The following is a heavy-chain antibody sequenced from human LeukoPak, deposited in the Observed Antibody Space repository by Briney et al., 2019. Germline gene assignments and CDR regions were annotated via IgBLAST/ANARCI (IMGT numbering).Heavy chain of an antibody. CDR1: GFTFSSYW. J-gene: IGHJ4*02. V-gene: IGHV3-74*01. CDR2: INTDGSST. CDR3: AGSGGSSSLGY. D-gene: IGHD6-6*01. Sequence: PGGSLRLSCAASGFTFSSYWMHWVRQAPGKGLVWVSHINTDGSSTTYADSVKGRLTISRDNAKNTLYLQMNSLRAEDTAVYYCAGSGGSSSLGYWGQGTLVTDSP.